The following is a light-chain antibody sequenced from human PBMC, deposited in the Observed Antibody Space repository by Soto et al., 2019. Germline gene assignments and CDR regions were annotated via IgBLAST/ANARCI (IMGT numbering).Light chain of an antibody. J-gene: IGKJ2*01. CDR3: HQYGSSLGT. CDR1: QGISSY. Sequence: IQLTQSPSSLSASVGDRVTITCRASQGISSYLAWYQQKPGKAPNLLIYAASTLQSGVPSRFSGSGSGTHFTLTISSLQPEDFATYYCHQYGSSLGTFGQGTKVEI. V-gene: IGKV1-9*01. CDR2: AAS.